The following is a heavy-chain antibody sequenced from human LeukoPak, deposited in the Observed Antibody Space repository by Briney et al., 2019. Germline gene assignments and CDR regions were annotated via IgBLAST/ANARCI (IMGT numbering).Heavy chain of an antibody. Sequence: TPSETLSLTCNVSGDSISRSRHFWAWIRQSPGRGLEWIGYIYNSGSTYYNPSPTSRVTISVDTSKNQFSLRLSSVTAADTAVYYCARWGTYASTSNWFDPWGQGTLVTVSS. CDR1: GDSISRSRHF. D-gene: IGHD2-2*01. J-gene: IGHJ5*02. CDR2: IYNSGST. V-gene: IGHV4-39*07. CDR3: ARWGTYASTSNWFDP.